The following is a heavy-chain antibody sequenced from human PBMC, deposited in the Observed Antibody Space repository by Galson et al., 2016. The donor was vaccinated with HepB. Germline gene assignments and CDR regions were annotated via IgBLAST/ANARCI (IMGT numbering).Heavy chain of an antibody. Sequence: SLRLPCAASGFAFSAYTLNWVRQAPGKGLEWVSSISSSSRYVYYADSVKGRFTISRDNANNSVYLQMNSLRGDHTAFYYCARAINRALVVAWFDSWGQGTRVTVSS. D-gene: IGHD2-21*01. CDR3: ARAINRALVVAWFDS. J-gene: IGHJ5*01. CDR1: GFAFSAYT. V-gene: IGHV3-21*01. CDR2: ISSSSRYV.